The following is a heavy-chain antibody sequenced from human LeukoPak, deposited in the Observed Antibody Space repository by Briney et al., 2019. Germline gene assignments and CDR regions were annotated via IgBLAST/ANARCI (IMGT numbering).Heavy chain of an antibody. Sequence: GASVKVSCKASGYTFTGYYMHWVRQAPGRGLEWMGWINPNSGDTNYAQKFQGRVTMTRDTSINTAYMELSRLRTDDTAVYYCAKNPYEYYFDYWGQGTLVTVSS. CDR1: GYTFTGYY. D-gene: IGHD5-12*01. CDR2: INPNSGDT. J-gene: IGHJ4*02. CDR3: AKNPYEYYFDY. V-gene: IGHV1-2*02.